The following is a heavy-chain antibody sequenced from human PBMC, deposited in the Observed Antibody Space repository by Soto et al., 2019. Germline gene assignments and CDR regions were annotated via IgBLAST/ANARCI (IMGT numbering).Heavy chain of an antibody. V-gene: IGHV1-46*01. Sequence: GASVKVSCKASGYTFTSYYVHWVRQAPGQGLEWMGIINPSGGSTSYAQKFQGRVTMTRDTSTSTVYMELSSLRSEDTAVYYCARDLLRGNGMDVWGQGTTVTVSS. CDR1: GYTFTSYY. CDR2: INPSGGST. J-gene: IGHJ6*02. CDR3: ARDLLRGNGMDV.